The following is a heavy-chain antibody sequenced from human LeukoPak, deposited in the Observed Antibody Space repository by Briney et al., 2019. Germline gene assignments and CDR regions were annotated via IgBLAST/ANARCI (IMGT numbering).Heavy chain of an antibody. CDR3: ARGLNGQQPSGY. CDR2: INHSGST. Sequence: PSETLSLTCSVSGGPVSSGSYYWSWIRQPPGKGLEWIGEINHSGSTNYNPSLKSRVSISVDTSKNQFSLKLSSVTAADTAVYYCARGLNGQQPSGYWGQGTLVTVSS. D-gene: IGHD6-13*01. CDR1: GGPVSSGSYY. V-gene: IGHV4-39*07. J-gene: IGHJ4*02.